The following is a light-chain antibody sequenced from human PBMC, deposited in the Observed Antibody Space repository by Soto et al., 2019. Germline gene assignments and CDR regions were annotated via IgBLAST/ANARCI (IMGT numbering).Light chain of an antibody. CDR2: EVN. V-gene: IGLV2-14*01. J-gene: IGLJ3*02. CDR1: GGDFGSSTY. CDR3: SSYTTTNSWV. Sequence: QSALIQPASVSGSPGQSLIISCTGTGGDFGSSTYVSWYQQHSDKAPKVVIYEVNKRPSGVSSRFSGAKSGSTASLTISGLQGDDEATYFCSSYTTTNSWVFGGGTTLTVL.